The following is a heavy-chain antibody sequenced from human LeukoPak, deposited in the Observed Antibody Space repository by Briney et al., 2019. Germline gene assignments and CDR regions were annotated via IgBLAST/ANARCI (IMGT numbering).Heavy chain of an antibody. J-gene: IGHJ4*02. CDR3: AKVTYGSGTYGAFDS. D-gene: IGHD3-10*01. Sequence: PGGSLRLSCAASGFTFNSYAMIWVRQAPGKGLEWVSTISGSGDYTYYADSVKGRFTISRDNSKNTLYLQMNSLRAEDTAVYYCAKVTYGSGTYGAFDSWGQGTLVTVSS. CDR2: ISGSGDYT. V-gene: IGHV3-23*01. CDR1: GFTFNSYA.